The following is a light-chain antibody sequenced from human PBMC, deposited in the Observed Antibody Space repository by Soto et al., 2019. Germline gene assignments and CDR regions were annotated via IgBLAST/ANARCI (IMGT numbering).Light chain of an antibody. Sequence: DIQMAQSPSSLSASVGDRVTFTCRASQGIANDLACYQQKPTKAPKRLIYAASSLQSGVPSRFSGSGAGTEFTLTISSLQPEDFGTYYCLQHNSYPLTFGGGTTVEI. CDR3: LQHNSYPLT. CDR1: QGIAND. CDR2: AAS. J-gene: IGKJ4*01. V-gene: IGKV1-17*01.